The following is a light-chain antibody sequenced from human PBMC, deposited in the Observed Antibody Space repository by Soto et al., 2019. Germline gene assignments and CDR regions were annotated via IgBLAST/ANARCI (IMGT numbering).Light chain of an antibody. CDR1: GSDVGGYKF. J-gene: IGLJ1*01. Sequence: QSALTQPASVSGSPGQSITISCTGSGSDVGGYKFVSWYQQHQGKVPRLMIYEVTERPSGVSNRFSGSRSGNTASLTISGLQAVDEADYYCCSLVGTSTYVFGTGTKLTVL. V-gene: IGLV2-23*02. CDR3: CSLVGTSTYV. CDR2: EVT.